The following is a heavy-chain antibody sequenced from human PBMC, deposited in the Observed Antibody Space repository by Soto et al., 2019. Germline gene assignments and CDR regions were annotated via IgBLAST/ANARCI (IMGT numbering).Heavy chain of an antibody. CDR2: INAGKGNT. J-gene: IGHJ5*02. Sequence: ASVKVSCKASGYTFTSYAMHWVRQAPGQRLEWTGWINAGKGNTKYSQKFQGRVTITRDTSATTAYMQLSSLRSEDTAVYYCARAAYTSSWFDPWGQGTLVTVSS. CDR1: GYTFTSYA. CDR3: ARAAYTSSWFDP. D-gene: IGHD2-2*01. V-gene: IGHV1-3*01.